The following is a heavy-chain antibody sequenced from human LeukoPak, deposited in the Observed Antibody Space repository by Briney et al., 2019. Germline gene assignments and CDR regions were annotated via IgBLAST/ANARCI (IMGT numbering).Heavy chain of an antibody. CDR2: INPGNGNT. V-gene: IGHV1-3*01. D-gene: IGHD6-19*01. Sequence: ASVKVSRKASGYTLTDHDIHWVRQAPGQRLEWMRWINPGNGNTKYSQKFQGRVTITRDTSASTAYMELSSLTSEDTAVYYCANWAGTPAGYFSGPLDYWGQGTLVTVSS. CDR1: GYTLTDHD. J-gene: IGHJ4*02. CDR3: ANWAGTPAGYFSGPLDY.